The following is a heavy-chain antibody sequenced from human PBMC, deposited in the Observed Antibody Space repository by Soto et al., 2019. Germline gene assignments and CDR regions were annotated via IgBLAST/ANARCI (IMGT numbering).Heavy chain of an antibody. CDR2: INPSGGST. V-gene: IGHV1-46*03. Sequence: ASVKVSCKASGYTFTSYYMHWVRQAPGQGLEWMGIINPSGGSTSYAQKFQGRVTMTRDTSTSTVYMELSSLRSEDTAVYYCARVGSDKSMGTEGAFDISGHGTMLTVSS. CDR3: ARVGSDKSMGTEGAFDI. D-gene: IGHD5-18*01. J-gene: IGHJ3*02. CDR1: GYTFTSYY.